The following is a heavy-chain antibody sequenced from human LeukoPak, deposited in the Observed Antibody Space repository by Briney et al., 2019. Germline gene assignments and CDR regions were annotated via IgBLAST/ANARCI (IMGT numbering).Heavy chain of an antibody. CDR2: IWNDGSKK. J-gene: IGHJ4*02. CDR3: ARGEMATVYFDY. Sequence: PGRSLRLSCAASGFSFRTCGMHWVRQAPGKGLEWVAVIWNDGSKKYHADSVKGRFTISRDNSKNTLYLQMNSLRAEDTAAYYCARGEMATVYFDYWGQGTLVTVSS. D-gene: IGHD4-4*01. CDR1: GFSFRTCG. V-gene: IGHV3-33*01.